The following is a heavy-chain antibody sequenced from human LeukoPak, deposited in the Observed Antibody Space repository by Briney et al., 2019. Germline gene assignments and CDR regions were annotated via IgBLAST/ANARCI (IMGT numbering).Heavy chain of an antibody. Sequence: SLRLSCAASGFTLHYYAMHWVRQAPGKALPSASGISWNSGSIGYADSVKGRFTISRDNAKKSLYLQMNSLRAEDMALYYCVKDRSGSSHDAFDIWGQGTMVTVSS. CDR1: GFTLHYYA. D-gene: IGHD1-26*01. J-gene: IGHJ3*02. V-gene: IGHV3-9*03. CDR2: ISWNSGSI. CDR3: VKDRSGSSHDAFDI.